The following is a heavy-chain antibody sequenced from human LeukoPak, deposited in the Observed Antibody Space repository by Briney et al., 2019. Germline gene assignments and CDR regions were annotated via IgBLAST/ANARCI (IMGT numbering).Heavy chain of an antibody. Sequence: GASVKVSCKASGYTFTGYYMHWVRQAPGQGLEWMGWVNPNSGGTNYAQKFQGRVTMTRDTSISTAYMELSRLRSDDTAVYYCARVARSIAAPPDYWGQGTLVTVSS. CDR2: VNPNSGGT. V-gene: IGHV1-2*02. CDR1: GYTFTGYY. J-gene: IGHJ4*02. D-gene: IGHD6-6*01. CDR3: ARVARSIAAPPDY.